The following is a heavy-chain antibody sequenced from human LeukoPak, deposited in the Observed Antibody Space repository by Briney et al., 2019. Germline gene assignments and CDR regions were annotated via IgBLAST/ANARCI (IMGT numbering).Heavy chain of an antibody. Sequence: SVKVSCKASGGTFSSYAISWVRQAPGQGLEWMGGITPIFGTANYAQKFQGRVTITADESTSTAHMELSSLRSEDTAVYYCARSPVFLPYYFDYWGQGTLVTVSS. D-gene: IGHD2-21*01. J-gene: IGHJ4*02. CDR1: GGTFSSYA. CDR3: ARSPVFLPYYFDY. CDR2: ITPIFGTA. V-gene: IGHV1-69*13.